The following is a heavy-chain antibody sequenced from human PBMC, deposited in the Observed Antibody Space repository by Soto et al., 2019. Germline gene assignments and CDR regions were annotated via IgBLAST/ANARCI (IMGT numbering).Heavy chain of an antibody. Sequence: EVQLLESGGGLVQPGGSLRLSCAASGFTFSNYAMNWVRQAPVKGLEWVSVISGSGDSTYHADSVKGRFTISRDNSKNTLYLQMNSLRAEDTAGYYCARRGSGSYYDDWGQGTLVTVSS. J-gene: IGHJ4*02. D-gene: IGHD1-26*01. V-gene: IGHV3-23*01. CDR1: GFTFSNYA. CDR3: ARRGSGSYYDD. CDR2: ISGSGDST.